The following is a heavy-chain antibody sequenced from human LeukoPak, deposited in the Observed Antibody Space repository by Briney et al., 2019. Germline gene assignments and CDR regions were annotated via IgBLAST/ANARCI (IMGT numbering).Heavy chain of an antibody. J-gene: IGHJ6*02. CDR3: ARGGAPYDFWSGNYYYYGMDV. Sequence: GGSLRLSCAASGFTFSSYNMHWVRQATGKGLEWVSAIGTAGDTYYPGSVKGRFTISRENAKNSLYLQMNSLRAGDTAVYYCARGGAPYDFWSGNYYYYGMDVWGQGTTVTVS. D-gene: IGHD3-3*01. CDR2: IGTAGDT. CDR1: GFTFSSYN. V-gene: IGHV3-13*01.